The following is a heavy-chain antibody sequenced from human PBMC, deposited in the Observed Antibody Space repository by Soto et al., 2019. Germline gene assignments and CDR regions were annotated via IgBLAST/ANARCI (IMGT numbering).Heavy chain of an antibody. V-gene: IGHV1-69*02. J-gene: IGHJ3*02. CDR3: ARGGVDTIVGAFDI. CDR1: GGTFSSYT. CDR2: IIPILGIA. Sequence: GASVKVSCKASGGTFSSYTISWVRQAPGQGLEWMGRIIPILGIANYAQKFQGRVTITADKSTSTAYMELSSLRSEDTAVYYCARGGVDTIVGAFDIWGQGTMVTVSS. D-gene: IGHD5-12*01.